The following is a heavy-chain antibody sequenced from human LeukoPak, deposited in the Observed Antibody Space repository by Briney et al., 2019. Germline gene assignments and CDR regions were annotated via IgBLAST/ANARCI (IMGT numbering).Heavy chain of an antibody. CDR1: GFTFSSYS. Sequence: PGGSLRLSCAASGFTFSSYSMNWVRQAPGKGLEWVSSISSSSSYIYYADSVKGRFTISRDNAKNSLYLQMNSLRAEDTAVYYCAREGPVVRGVKFWYFDLWGRGTLVTVSS. D-gene: IGHD3-10*01. CDR2: ISSSSSYI. V-gene: IGHV3-21*01. CDR3: AREGPVVRGVKFWYFDL. J-gene: IGHJ2*01.